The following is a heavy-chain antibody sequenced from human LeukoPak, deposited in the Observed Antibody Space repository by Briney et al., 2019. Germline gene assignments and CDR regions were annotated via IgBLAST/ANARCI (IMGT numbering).Heavy chain of an antibody. CDR3: ARDLGPTGFNWFDP. J-gene: IGHJ5*02. CDR1: GYTFTSYD. Sequence: ASVKVSCKASGYTFTSYDINWVRQATGQGLEWMGWMNPNSGNTGYAQKFQGRVTITRNTSISTAYMELSSLRSEDTAVYYCARDLGPTGFNWFDPWGQGTLSPSPQ. D-gene: IGHD3-9*01. CDR2: MNPNSGNT. V-gene: IGHV1-8*03.